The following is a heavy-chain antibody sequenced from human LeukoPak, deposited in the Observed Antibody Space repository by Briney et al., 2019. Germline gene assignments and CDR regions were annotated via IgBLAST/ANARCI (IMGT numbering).Heavy chain of an antibody. D-gene: IGHD6-13*01. CDR3: AREGRGAAGNYYYYYGMDV. V-gene: IGHV3-33*08. CDR2: IWYDGSNK. CDR1: GFTFGIYG. Sequence: GGSLRLSCVASGFTFGIYGMHWVRQAPGKGLEWVAVIWYDGSNKYYADSVKGRFTISRDNSKNTLYLQMNSLRAEDTAVYYCAREGRGAAGNYYYYYGMDVWGQGTTVTVSS. J-gene: IGHJ6*02.